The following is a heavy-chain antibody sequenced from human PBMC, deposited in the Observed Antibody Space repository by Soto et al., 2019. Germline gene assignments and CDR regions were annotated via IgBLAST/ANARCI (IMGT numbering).Heavy chain of an antibody. CDR3: ARHKDCTNGVCYTNFDY. CDR2: IYPADSDT. D-gene: IGHD2-8*01. J-gene: IGHJ4*02. CDR1: GYSFPSEW. Sequence: GESLKISCKSSGYSFPSEWIGWVRQMPGKGLEWMGSIYPADSDTRYSPAFQGQVTISADKSIRTAYLQWNSLKASDTAMYYCARHKDCTNGVCYTNFDYWGQGTLVTVSS. V-gene: IGHV5-51*01.